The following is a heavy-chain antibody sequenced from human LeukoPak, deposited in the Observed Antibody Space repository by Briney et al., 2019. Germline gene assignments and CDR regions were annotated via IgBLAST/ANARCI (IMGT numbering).Heavy chain of an antibody. Sequence: GGSLRLSCAASGFTFSSYAMSWVRQAPGKGLEWVSAISGSGGSTYYADSVKGRFTISRGHSKNTLYLQMNSLRAEDTAVYYCAKSPRIVGAIPNDYWGQGTLVTVSS. D-gene: IGHD1-26*01. V-gene: IGHV3-23*01. CDR2: ISGSGGST. CDR1: GFTFSSYA. J-gene: IGHJ4*02. CDR3: AKSPRIVGAIPNDY.